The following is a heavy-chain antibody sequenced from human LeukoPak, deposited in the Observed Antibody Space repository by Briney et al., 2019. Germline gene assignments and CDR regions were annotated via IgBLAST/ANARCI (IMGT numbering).Heavy chain of an antibody. CDR3: ARPRGDLWSGYDY. J-gene: IGHJ4*02. Sequence: SETLSLTCSVSGGSISRSSYYWTWIRQSSGRGLEWIGNTYYSGSTLYNPSLKSRVTISVDTSKNQFSLRLTSVTAADTAVYYCARPRGDLWSGYDYWGQGVLVTVSP. CDR2: TYYSGST. V-gene: IGHV4-39*01. D-gene: IGHD3-3*01. CDR1: GGSISRSSYY.